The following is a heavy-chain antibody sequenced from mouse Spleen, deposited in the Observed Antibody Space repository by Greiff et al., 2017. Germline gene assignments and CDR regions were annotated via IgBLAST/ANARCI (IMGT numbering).Heavy chain of an antibody. CDR1: GYTFTSYW. J-gene: IGHJ4*01. Sequence: QVQLQQPGAELVKPGASVKLSCKASGYTFTSYWMQWVKQRPGQGLEWIGEIDPSDSYTNYNQKFKGKATLTVDTSSSTAYMQLSSLTSEDSAVYYCATPSHYYAMDYWGQGTSVTVSS. CDR2: IDPSDSYT. D-gene: IGHD6-1*01. V-gene: IGHV1-50*01. CDR3: ATPSHYYAMDY.